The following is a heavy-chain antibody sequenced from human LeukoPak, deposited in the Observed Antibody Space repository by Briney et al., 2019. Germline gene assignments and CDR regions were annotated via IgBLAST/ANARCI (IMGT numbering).Heavy chain of an antibody. V-gene: IGHV4-61*08. CDR3: ARHVPVGYCSGGSCYSYYYYGMDV. CDR1: GGSISSGGYY. Sequence: SETLSLTCTVSGGSISSGGYYWSWIRQHPGKGLEWIGYIYYSGSTNYNPSLKSRVTISVDTSKNQFSLKLSSVTAADTAVYYCARHVPVGYCSGGSCYSYYYYGMDVWGQGTTVTVSS. J-gene: IGHJ6*02. D-gene: IGHD2-15*01. CDR2: IYYSGST.